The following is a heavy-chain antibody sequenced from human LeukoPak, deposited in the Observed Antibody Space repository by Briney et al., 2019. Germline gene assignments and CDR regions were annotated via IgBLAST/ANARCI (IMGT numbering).Heavy chain of an antibody. V-gene: IGHV1-2*02. CDR2: INPNSGGT. CDR3: ARGSYNWNDQSSAFDI. D-gene: IGHD1-1*01. CDR1: GYTFTGYY. Sequence: GASVKVSCKASGYTFTGYYMHWVRQAPGQGLEWMGWINPNSGGTNYAQKFQGRVTMTRDTSISTAYMELSRLRSDDTAVYYCARGSYNWNDQSSAFDIWGQGTLVTVSS. J-gene: IGHJ4*02.